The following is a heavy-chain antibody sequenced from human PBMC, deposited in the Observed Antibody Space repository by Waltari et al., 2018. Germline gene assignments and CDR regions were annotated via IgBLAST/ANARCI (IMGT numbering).Heavy chain of an antibody. Sequence: QVQLQESGPGLVKPSATLSLTCTVSGGSISRHYWSWIRQPPGKGLEWIGYIYYSGSTNYNPSLKSRVTISVDTSKNQFSLKLSSVTAADTAVYYCANAGGYGYNWFDPWGQGTLVTVSS. V-gene: IGHV4-59*11. J-gene: IGHJ5*02. CDR1: GGSISRHY. CDR3: ANAGGYGYNWFDP. CDR2: IYYSGST. D-gene: IGHD5-18*01.